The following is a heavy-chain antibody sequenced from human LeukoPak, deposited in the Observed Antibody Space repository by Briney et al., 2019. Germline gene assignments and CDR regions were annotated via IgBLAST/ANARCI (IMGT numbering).Heavy chain of an antibody. D-gene: IGHD4-17*01. Sequence: PGGSLRLSCAASGFTFSSYAMHWVRQAPGKGLEYVSAISSNGGSTYYANSVKGRFTISRDNSKNTLYLQMDSLRAEDVAVYYCASNGVTPYYFNDGGQGRLVT. V-gene: IGHV3-64*01. CDR3: ASNGVTPYYFND. CDR1: GFTFSSYA. J-gene: IGHJ4*01. CDR2: ISSNGGST.